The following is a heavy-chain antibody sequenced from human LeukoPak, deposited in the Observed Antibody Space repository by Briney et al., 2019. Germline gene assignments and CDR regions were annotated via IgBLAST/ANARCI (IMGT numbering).Heavy chain of an antibody. V-gene: IGHV4-59*01. CDR3: ARSAHSSGCDY. CDR1: GGSISSYY. CDR2: IYYSGST. Sequence: SETLSLTCTVSGGSISSYYWSWIRQPPGKGLEWIGYIYYSGSTNYNPSLKSRVTISVDTSKNQFSLKLSSVTAADTAVYYCARSAHSSGCDYWGQGTLVTVSS. J-gene: IGHJ4*02. D-gene: IGHD6-19*01.